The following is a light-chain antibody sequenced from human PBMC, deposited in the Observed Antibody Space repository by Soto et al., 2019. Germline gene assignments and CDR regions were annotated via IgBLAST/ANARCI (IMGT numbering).Light chain of an antibody. CDR3: SPHAGSDNPFV. CDR1: SSDVGGYNY. J-gene: IGLJ1*01. CDR2: DVN. V-gene: IGLV2-8*01. Sequence: QSVLTQPPSASGSPGQSVTISCTGTSSDVGGYNYVSWYQQHPGKATKVMIYDVNKRPSGVPDRFSGSKSGNTASLTVSGLQAADEADYYCSPHAGSDNPFVFGTGTKLTVL.